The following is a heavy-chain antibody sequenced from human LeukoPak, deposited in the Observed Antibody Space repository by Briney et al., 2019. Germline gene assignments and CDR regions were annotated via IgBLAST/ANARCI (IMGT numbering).Heavy chain of an antibody. V-gene: IGHV3-30*03. Sequence: GGSLRLSCAASGFTFSSYGMHWVRQAPGKGLEWVAVISYDGSNKYYADSVKGRFTISRDNAKNSLYLQMNSLRAEDTAVYYCARYGGGHWAFDIWGQGTMVTVSS. D-gene: IGHD3-10*01. CDR3: ARYGGGHWAFDI. CDR2: ISYDGSNK. J-gene: IGHJ3*02. CDR1: GFTFSSYG.